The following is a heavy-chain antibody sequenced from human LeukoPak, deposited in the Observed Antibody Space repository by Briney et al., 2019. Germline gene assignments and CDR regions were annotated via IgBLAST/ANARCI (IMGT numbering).Heavy chain of an antibody. CDR1: GGTFSSYA. D-gene: IGHD4-17*01. CDR2: IIPTFGTA. V-gene: IGHV1-69*13. Sequence: ASVKVSCKASGGTFSSYAISWVRQAPGQGLEWMGGIIPTFGTANYAQKFQGRVTITADESTSTAYMELSSLRSEDTAVYYCARDVMTTVTHGAFDIWGQGTMVTVSS. CDR3: ARDVMTTVTHGAFDI. J-gene: IGHJ3*02.